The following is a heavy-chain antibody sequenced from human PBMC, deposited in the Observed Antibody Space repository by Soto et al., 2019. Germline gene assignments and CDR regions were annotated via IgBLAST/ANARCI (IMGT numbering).Heavy chain of an antibody. D-gene: IGHD6-13*01. CDR1: GGSITPYY. CDR2: ISSSGFT. V-gene: IGHV4-59*01. Sequence: QVQLQESGPGLVKPSETLSLTCTVSGGSITPYYWSWIQQPPGKRLEWIGYISSSGFTNYNPSLNSRVTISVDTSKNHFSLKLSSVTAADTAVYYCVRDCYSSSCFDLWGQGTLVTVSS. J-gene: IGHJ4*02. CDR3: VRDCYSSSCFDL.